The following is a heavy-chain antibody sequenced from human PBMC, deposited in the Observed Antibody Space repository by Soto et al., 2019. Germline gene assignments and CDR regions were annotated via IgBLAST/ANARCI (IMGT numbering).Heavy chain of an antibody. J-gene: IGHJ4*02. CDR1: GFTFSTYA. D-gene: IGHD3-3*01. CDR2: ITGGVVTT. CDR3: AKDPDTYYDFWTGQFDY. V-gene: IGHV3-23*01. Sequence: PWGSLRLSCAASGFTFSTYAMSCVRQAPWKGLEWVSTITGGVVTTYYADSVKGRFTISRDNSENTMWLQMNSLRADDTAVYYCAKDPDTYYDFWTGQFDYWGQGTLVTVSS.